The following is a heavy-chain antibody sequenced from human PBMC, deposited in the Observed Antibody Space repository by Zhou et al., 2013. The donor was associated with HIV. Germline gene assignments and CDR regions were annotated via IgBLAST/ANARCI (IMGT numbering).Heavy chain of an antibody. V-gene: IGHV1-18*01. Sequence: VQLVQSGTEVRKPGSSVRVSCKASGGTLSTYAISWVRQAPGQGLEWMGWISSFRGHTNYAQKLQGRVSVTTDASTNTAYMELRSLKSDDTAVYYCARDQVRLGGPGAYWGQGTLVTVSS. CDR1: GGTLSTYA. CDR2: ISSFRGHT. CDR3: ARDQVRLGGPGAY. D-gene: IGHD1-26*01. J-gene: IGHJ4*02.